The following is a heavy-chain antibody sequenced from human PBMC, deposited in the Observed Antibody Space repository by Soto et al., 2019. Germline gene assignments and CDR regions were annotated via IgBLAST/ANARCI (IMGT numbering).Heavy chain of an antibody. J-gene: IGHJ3*02. CDR2: IDDSGST. CDR1: GGSIVSINW. V-gene: IGHV4-4*02. Sequence: QVQLQGSGPGLVKPSGTLSLTCTVSGGSIVSINWWTWVRQPPGKGLEWIGDIDDSGSTNYNPSLKSRLTISVDQSKNQFSLNLTSVTAADTAVYYCARDRSTFSAFDIWDQGTMVTVSS. CDR3: ARDRSTFSAFDI.